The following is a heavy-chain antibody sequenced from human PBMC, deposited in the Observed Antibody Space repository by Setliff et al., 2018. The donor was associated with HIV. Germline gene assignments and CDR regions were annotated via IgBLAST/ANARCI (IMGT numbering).Heavy chain of an antibody. CDR1: GGRFRTYA. V-gene: IGHV1-69*10. CDR2: IIPMLGTA. D-gene: IGHD5-12*01. Sequence: ASVKVSCKPSGGRFRTYAISWVRQAPGQGLEWMGGIIPMLGTANYARDFQGKVTITADKSTSTAYMELTSLKFEDTAVYYCAKGWLPTDYSFFHMGVWGKGTTVTVSS. CDR3: AKGWLPTDYSFFHMGV. J-gene: IGHJ6*03.